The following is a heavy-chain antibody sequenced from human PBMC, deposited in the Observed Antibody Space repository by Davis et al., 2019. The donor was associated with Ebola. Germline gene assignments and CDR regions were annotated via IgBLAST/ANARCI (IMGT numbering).Heavy chain of an antibody. J-gene: IGHJ4*02. CDR1: GYTFTSYY. CDR3: YYGSGSLDY. D-gene: IGHD3-10*01. CDR2: IIPILGIA. V-gene: IGHV1-69*02. Sequence: SVKVSCKASGYTFTSYYMHWVRQAPGQGLEWMGRIIPILGIANYAQKFQGRVTITADKSTSTAYMELSSLRSEDTAVYYCYYGSGSLDYWGQGTLVTVSS.